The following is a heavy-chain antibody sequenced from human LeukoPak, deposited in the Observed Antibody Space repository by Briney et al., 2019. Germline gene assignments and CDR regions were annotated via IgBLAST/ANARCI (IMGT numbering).Heavy chain of an antibody. Sequence: SETLSLTCAVSGGSISSGGYYWSWIRQPPGKGLEWIGEINHSGSTNYNPSLKSRVTISVDTSKNQFSLKLSSVTAADTAVYYCARVRGDGDYVTYYFDYWGQGTLVTVSS. CDR1: GGSISSGGYY. D-gene: IGHD4-17*01. CDR3: ARVRGDGDYVTYYFDY. CDR2: INHSGST. J-gene: IGHJ4*02. V-gene: IGHV4-34*01.